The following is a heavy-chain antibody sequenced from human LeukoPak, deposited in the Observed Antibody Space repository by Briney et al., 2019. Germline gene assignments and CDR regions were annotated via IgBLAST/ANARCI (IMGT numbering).Heavy chain of an antibody. V-gene: IGHV4-34*01. D-gene: IGHD2-15*01. J-gene: IGHJ5*02. CDR3: ARGLRGYCSGGSCYPGGWFDP. Sequence: KTSETLSLTCAVYGGSFSGYYWSWIRQPPGKGLEWIGEINHGGSTNYNPSLKSRVTISVDTSKNQFSLKLSSVTAADTAVYYCARGLRGYCSGGSCYPGGWFDPWGQGTLVTVSS. CDR2: INHGGST. CDR1: GGSFSGYY.